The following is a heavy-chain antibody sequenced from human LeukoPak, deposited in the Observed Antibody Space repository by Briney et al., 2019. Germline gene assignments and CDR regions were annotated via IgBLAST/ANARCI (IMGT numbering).Heavy chain of an antibody. CDR1: GYTFTNYW. Sequence: GESLKISCKASGYTFTNYWIGWVRQMPGQGLEWMGSIYPGDSDTRYNPSFQSQVTISADKSITTAYLQWSSLKASDTAMYYCARNGYTSTWDFDYWGQGTLATVSS. CDR2: IYPGDSDT. CDR3: ARNGYTSTWDFDY. V-gene: IGHV5-51*01. D-gene: IGHD6-13*01. J-gene: IGHJ4*02.